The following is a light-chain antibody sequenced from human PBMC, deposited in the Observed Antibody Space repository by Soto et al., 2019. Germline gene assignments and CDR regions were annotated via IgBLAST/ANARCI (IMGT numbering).Light chain of an antibody. CDR2: EAS. J-gene: IGLJ1*01. CDR1: TIDVGGYIY. V-gene: IGLV2-8*01. CDR3: SSYAGSNTYV. Sequence: QSALTQPASVSGSPGQSITISCTGTTIDVGGYIYVSWYQHYPGKAPKLMIYEASKRPSGVPDRFSGSKSGNTASLTVSGLQAEDEADYYCSSYAGSNTYVFGTG.